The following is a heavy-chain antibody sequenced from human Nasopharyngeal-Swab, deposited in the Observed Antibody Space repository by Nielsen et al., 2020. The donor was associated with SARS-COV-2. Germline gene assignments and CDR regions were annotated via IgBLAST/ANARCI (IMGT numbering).Heavy chain of an antibody. Sequence: GESLENSCGAYGFTFSTYARSWVRQAPGKGLEWVSAISGSGGYTFYADSVKGRFTISRDNSKNTLYLQMNSLRAEDTAVYYCAKERTIFGVVIPSYDYWGQGTLVTVSS. CDR2: ISGSGGYT. V-gene: IGHV3-23*01. D-gene: IGHD3-3*01. CDR1: GFTFSTYA. CDR3: AKERTIFGVVIPSYDY. J-gene: IGHJ4*02.